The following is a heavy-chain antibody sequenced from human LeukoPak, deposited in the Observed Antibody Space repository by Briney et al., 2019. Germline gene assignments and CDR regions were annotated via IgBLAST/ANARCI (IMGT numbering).Heavy chain of an antibody. V-gene: IGHV4-34*01. D-gene: IGHD3-16*02. CDR1: GGSFSGYY. Sequence: SETLSLTCAVYGGSFSGYYWSWIRQPPGKGLEWIGEINHSGSTNYNPSLKSRVTISVDTSKNQFSLKLSSVTAADTAVYYCARGLWSYRHIDYWAREPWSPSPQ. CDR2: INHSGST. J-gene: IGHJ4*02. CDR3: ARGLWSYRHIDY.